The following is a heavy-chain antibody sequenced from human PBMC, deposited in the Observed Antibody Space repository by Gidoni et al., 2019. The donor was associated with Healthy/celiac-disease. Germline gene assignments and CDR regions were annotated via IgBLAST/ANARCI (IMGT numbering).Heavy chain of an antibody. J-gene: IGHJ4*02. D-gene: IGHD5-18*01. CDR3: ARGETQLWYRFDY. V-gene: IGHV4-34*01. CDR1: GGSFSGYY. CDR2: INHSGST. Sequence: QVQLQQWGAGLLKPSETLSLTCAVYGGSFSGYYWSWIRQPPGKGLEWIGEINHSGSTNYNPSLKSRVTISVDTSKNQFSLKLSSVTAADTAVYYCARGETQLWYRFDYWGQGTLVTVSS.